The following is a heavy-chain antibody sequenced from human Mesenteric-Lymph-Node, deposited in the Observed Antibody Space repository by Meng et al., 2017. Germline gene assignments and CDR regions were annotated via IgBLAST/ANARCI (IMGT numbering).Heavy chain of an antibody. V-gene: IGHV1-46*01. Sequence: QVQLFQSGSDCKKPGDPVKVSCKASGYTFTSNYIHWVRQAPGQGLEWMGIINPSGEITTYAQRFQGRLTMTTDTSTTTVYMELNSLRSEDTAVYYCARGFGSSGWYRFDPWGQGTLVTVSS. CDR2: INPSGEIT. J-gene: IGHJ5*02. CDR1: GYTFTSNY. CDR3: ARGFGSSGWYRFDP. D-gene: IGHD6-19*01.